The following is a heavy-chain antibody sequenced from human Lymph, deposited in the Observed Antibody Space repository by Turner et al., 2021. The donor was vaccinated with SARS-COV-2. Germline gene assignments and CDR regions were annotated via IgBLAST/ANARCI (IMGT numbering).Heavy chain of an antibody. Sequence: EVQRVETAGALIQPGASLGVACAASGFTVSSNCMSWVQQARGKVLECVSVNYSGNTTYYADSEKRLITIARDNNKNTLYLQMNSPRAEDTAVYYCARDLGPLAFDIWGQGTMVTVSS. CDR3: ARDLGPLAFDI. CDR1: GFTVSSNC. V-gene: IGHV3-53*02. CDR2: NYSGNTT. J-gene: IGHJ3*02.